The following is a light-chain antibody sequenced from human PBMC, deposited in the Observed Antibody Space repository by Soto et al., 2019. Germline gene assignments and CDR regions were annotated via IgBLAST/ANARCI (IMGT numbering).Light chain of an antibody. CDR1: QGNSNY. CDR3: QKYNGAPPFT. J-gene: IGKJ3*01. CDR2: AAS. V-gene: IGKV1-27*01. Sequence: DIQMTQSPSSLSASVGDRVTITCRASQGNSNYLAWYQQKPGKVPKLLMYAASTLHSGVPSRFSGSGSGTDFSLTINGLQPEDFATYYCQKYNGAPPFTFGPGTRVEIK.